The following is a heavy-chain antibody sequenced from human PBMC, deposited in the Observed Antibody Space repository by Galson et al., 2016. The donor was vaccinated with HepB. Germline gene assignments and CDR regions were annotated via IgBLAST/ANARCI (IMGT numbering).Heavy chain of an antibody. V-gene: IGHV3-21*01. J-gene: IGHJ6*02. CDR2: ISSSSSYI. Sequence: SLRLSCAASGFTFSSYSMNWVRQAPGKGLEWVSSISSSSSYIYYADSVKGRFTISRDNAKNSLYLQMNSLRAEDTAVYYCARDKGWGYSYDYGMDVWGQGTVVTVSS. CDR3: ARDKGWGYSYDYGMDV. D-gene: IGHD5-18*01. CDR1: GFTFSSYS.